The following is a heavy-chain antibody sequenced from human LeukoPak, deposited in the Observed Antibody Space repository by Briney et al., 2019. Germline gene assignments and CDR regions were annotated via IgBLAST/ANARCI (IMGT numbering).Heavy chain of an antibody. J-gene: IGHJ4*02. CDR2: IIPIFGTA. CDR3: ASSRYYDSSGYYPDDY. V-gene: IGHV1-69*05. Sequence: GASVKVSCKASGGTFSSYAISWVRQAPGQGLKWMGRIIPIFGTANYAQKFQGRVTITTDESTSTAYMELSSLRSEDTAVYYCASSRYYDSSGYYPDDYWGQGTLVTVSS. D-gene: IGHD3-22*01. CDR1: GGTFSSYA.